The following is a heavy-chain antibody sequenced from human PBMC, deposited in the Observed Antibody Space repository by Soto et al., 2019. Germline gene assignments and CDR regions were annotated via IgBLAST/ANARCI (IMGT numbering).Heavy chain of an antibody. V-gene: IGHV4-30-2*01. J-gene: IGHJ4*02. CDR1: GGSISSGGYS. D-gene: IGHD6-13*01. Sequence: QLQLQESGSGLVKPSQTLSLTCAVSGGSISSGGYSWSWIRQPPGKGLEWIGYIYHSGSTYYNASLRSRVTIAEDRSENQFSLKLSSVKAEDTAVYYCASGQQLVRKYCGERTLVTVSS. CDR2: IYHSGST. CDR3: ASGQQLVRKY.